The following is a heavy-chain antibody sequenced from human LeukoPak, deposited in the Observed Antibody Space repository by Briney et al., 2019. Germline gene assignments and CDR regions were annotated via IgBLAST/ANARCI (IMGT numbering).Heavy chain of an antibody. CDR2: IYYSGST. CDR3: VYDSSGYYYNFDY. V-gene: IGHV4-59*08. D-gene: IGHD3-22*01. Sequence: SETLSLTCTVSGGSISSYYWSWIRQPPGKGLEWIGYIYYSGSTNYNPSLKSRVTISVDTSKNHLSLKLTSVTAADTAMYYCVYDSSGYYYNFDYWARESWSPSPQ. CDR1: GGSISSYY. J-gene: IGHJ4*02.